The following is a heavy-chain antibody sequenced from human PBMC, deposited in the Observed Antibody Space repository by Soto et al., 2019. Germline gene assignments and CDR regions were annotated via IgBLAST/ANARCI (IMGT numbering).Heavy chain of an antibody. Sequence: GGSLRLSCAASGFTVSGNYMSWVRQAPGKGLEWVSVIYSGGSTYYADSVKGRFTISRDNSKNTLYLQMNSLRAEDTAVYYCARDRGALTTVVTQGIYYYYGMDVWGQGTTVTVSS. CDR1: GFTVSGNY. D-gene: IGHD4-17*01. CDR3: ARDRGALTTVVTQGIYYYYGMDV. V-gene: IGHV3-53*01. J-gene: IGHJ6*02. CDR2: IYSGGST.